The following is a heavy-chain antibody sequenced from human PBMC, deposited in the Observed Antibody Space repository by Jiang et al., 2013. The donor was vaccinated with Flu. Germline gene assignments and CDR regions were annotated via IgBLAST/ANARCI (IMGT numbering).Heavy chain of an antibody. CDR2: VYPGDSET. J-gene: IGHJ4*02. CDR3: TRLPPHYYDHSASLLLDY. V-gene: IGHV5-51*01. D-gene: IGHD3-22*01. CDR1: GYSFTNYW. Sequence: GAEVKKPGESLKISCKGSGYSFTNYWIGWVRQMPGKGLEWMGIVYPGDSETKYSPSYQGQVTISADKSISTAYLQWTSLKAADTAMYYCTRLPPHYYDHSASLLLDYLGQGTLVHRLL.